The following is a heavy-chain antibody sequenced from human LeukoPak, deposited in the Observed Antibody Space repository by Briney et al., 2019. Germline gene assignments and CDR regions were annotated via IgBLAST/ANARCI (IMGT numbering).Heavy chain of an antibody. Sequence: GGSLRLSCAASGFTFSSYSMNWVRQAAGKGLEWVSSISSSSSYIYYADSVKGRFTISRDNAKNSLYLQMNSLRAEDTAVYYCAREGDYGAFDIWGQGTMVTVSS. CDR3: AREGDYGAFDI. D-gene: IGHD4-17*01. CDR2: ISSSSSYI. CDR1: GFTFSSYS. J-gene: IGHJ3*02. V-gene: IGHV3-21*01.